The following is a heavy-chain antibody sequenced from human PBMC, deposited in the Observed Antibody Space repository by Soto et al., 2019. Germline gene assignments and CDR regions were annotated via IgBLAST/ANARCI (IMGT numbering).Heavy chain of an antibody. J-gene: IGHJ4*02. Sequence: GGSLRLSCTVSGFASNNYGINWVRQAPGKGLEWVSSISKSDYTYYSDSVKGRFAISRDNAKSSVSLQMNTLRVEDTAVYYCAREDSIIIPAVSDFWGQGTLVTVSS. CDR1: GFASNNYG. CDR3: AREDSIIIPAVSDF. D-gene: IGHD2-2*01. V-gene: IGHV3-21*01. CDR2: ISKSDYT.